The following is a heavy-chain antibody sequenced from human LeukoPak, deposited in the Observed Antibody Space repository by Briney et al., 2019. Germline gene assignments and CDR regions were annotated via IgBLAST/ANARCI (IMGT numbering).Heavy chain of an antibody. CDR1: GGSISSSSYY. V-gene: IGHV4-39*01. Sequence: SETLSLTCTVSGGSISSSSYYWGWIRQPPGQGLEWIGSIYYSGSTYYNPSLKSRVTISVDTSKNQFSLKLSSVTAADTAVYYCARLRGYSGYDWGQRTLVTVSS. J-gene: IGHJ4*02. D-gene: IGHD5-12*01. CDR2: IYYSGST. CDR3: ARLRGYSGYD.